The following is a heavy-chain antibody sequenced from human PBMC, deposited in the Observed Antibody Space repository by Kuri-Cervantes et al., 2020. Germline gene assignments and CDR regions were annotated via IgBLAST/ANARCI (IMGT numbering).Heavy chain of an antibody. CDR3: ARDRGLLLLWFGESGNYYGMDV. CDR2: ISYDGSNK. CDR1: GFTFSSYA. J-gene: IGHJ6*02. D-gene: IGHD3-10*01. Sequence: GGSLRLSCAASGFTFSSYAMHWVRQAPGKGLEWVAVISYDGSNKYYADSVKGRFTISRDNSKNTLYLQMNSLRAEDTAVYYCARDRGLLLLWFGESGNYYGMDVWGQGTTVTVSS. V-gene: IGHV3-30-3*01.